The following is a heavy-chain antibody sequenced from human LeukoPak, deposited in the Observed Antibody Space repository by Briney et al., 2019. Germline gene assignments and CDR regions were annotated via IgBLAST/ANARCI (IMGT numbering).Heavy chain of an antibody. J-gene: IGHJ5*02. Sequence: PGGSLRLSCAASGLTFSSYSMNWVRQAPGKGLEWVSSISSSSSYIYYADSVKGRFTISRDNAKNSLYLQMNSLRAEDTAVYYCARPAPLGFDPWGQGTLVTVSS. D-gene: IGHD6-13*01. V-gene: IGHV3-21*01. CDR2: ISSSSSYI. CDR1: GLTFSSYS. CDR3: ARPAPLGFDP.